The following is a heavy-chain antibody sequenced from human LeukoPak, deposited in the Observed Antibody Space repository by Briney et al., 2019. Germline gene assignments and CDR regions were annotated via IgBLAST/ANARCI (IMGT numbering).Heavy chain of an antibody. J-gene: IGHJ2*01. CDR3: ARLGYNDYVARYFDL. D-gene: IGHD5-24*01. CDR1: GGSISSGGYY. V-gene: IGHV4-31*03. Sequence: SETLSLTCTVSGGSISSGGYYWSWIRQHPGKGLEWIGYIYYSGSTYYNPSLKSRVTISVDTSKNQFSLKLSSVTAADTAVYYCARLGYNDYVARYFDLWGRGTLVTVSS. CDR2: IYYSGST.